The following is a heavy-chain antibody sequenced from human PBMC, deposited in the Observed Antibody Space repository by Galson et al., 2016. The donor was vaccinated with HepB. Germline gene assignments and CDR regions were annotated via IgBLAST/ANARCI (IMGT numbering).Heavy chain of an antibody. CDR2: INAANGNT. V-gene: IGHV1-3*01. CDR1: GFTFTNYV. J-gene: IGHJ4*02. CDR3: SRGPEAFTRFLARTMRPPSRAGHCSF. D-gene: IGHD3-3*01. Sequence: SVKVSCKASGFTFTNYVIHWVRQAPGQRLEWMGWINAANGNTEYSEKFQGRVTIIRDTSATTVYIELRSLISEDTAVYYCSRGPEAFTRFLARTMRPPSRAGHCSFWAQGTLVTVSS.